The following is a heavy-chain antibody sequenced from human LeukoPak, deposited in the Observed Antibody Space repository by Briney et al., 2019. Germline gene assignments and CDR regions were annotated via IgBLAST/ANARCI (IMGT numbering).Heavy chain of an antibody. V-gene: IGHV4-61*02. D-gene: IGHD1-1*01. CDR3: ARYKLGWFDP. CDR2: ISASGST. Sequence: QTSETLSLTCTVSGGSISGVSYFWSWIRQPAGKGLEWIGRISASGSTNFNPSLKSRVTMSVDTSENQFSLKLSSVTAADTAVYYCARYKLGWFDPWGQGTLVTVSS. J-gene: IGHJ5*02. CDR1: GGSISGVSYF.